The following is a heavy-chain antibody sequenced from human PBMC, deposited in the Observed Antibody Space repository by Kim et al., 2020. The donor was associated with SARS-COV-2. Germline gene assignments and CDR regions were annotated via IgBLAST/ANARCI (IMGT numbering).Heavy chain of an antibody. CDR1: GGTFSSYA. J-gene: IGHJ3*02. Sequence: SVKVSCKASGGTFSSYAISWVRQAPGQGLEWMGGIIPIFGTANYAQKFQGRVTITADESTSTAYMELSSLRSEDTAVYYCASRGGNSGNAFDIWGQGTMVTVSS. CDR2: IIPIFGTA. D-gene: IGHD2-21*02. CDR3: ASRGGNSGNAFDI. V-gene: IGHV1-69*13.